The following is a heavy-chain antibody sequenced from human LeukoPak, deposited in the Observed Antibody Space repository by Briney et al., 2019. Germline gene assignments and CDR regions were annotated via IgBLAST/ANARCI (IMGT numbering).Heavy chain of an antibody. D-gene: IGHD3-3*01. CDR1: GYTFTSYG. CDR3: ARDLGDFWSGYYMNYFDY. J-gene: IGHJ4*02. V-gene: IGHV1-18*01. CDR2: ISAYNGNT. Sequence: ASVKVSCKASGYTFTSYGISWVRQAPGQGLEWMGWISAYNGNTNYAQKLQGRVTMTPDTSTSTAYMELRSLRSDDTAVYYCARDLGDFWSGYYMNYFDYWGQGTLVTVSS.